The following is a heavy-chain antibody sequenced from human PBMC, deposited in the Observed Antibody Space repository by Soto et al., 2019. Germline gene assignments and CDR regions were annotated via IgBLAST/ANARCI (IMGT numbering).Heavy chain of an antibody. CDR3: ARDYYGSGVSFDY. Sequence: SETLFLTCTVSGGSISSGGYYWSWIRQHPGKGLEWIGYIYYSGSTYYNPSLKSRVTISVDTSKNQFSLKLSSVTAADTAVYYCARDYYGSGVSFDYWGQGTLVTVSS. CDR1: GGSISSGGYY. J-gene: IGHJ4*02. D-gene: IGHD3-10*01. V-gene: IGHV4-31*03. CDR2: IYYSGST.